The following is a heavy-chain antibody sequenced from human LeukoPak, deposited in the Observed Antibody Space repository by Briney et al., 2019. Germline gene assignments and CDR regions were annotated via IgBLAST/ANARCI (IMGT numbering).Heavy chain of an antibody. J-gene: IGHJ5*02. Sequence: SETLSLTCTVWIGSISSYYWRWMPHPAGKCREGIGHIYTSWSTNYNPPLKSLVNMSVDTSKNQFFLKRSSVTAAETAVYYCTRERRPGRVVTAGNWFDPWGQGTLVTVSS. CDR2: IYTSWST. CDR1: IGSISSYY. CDR3: TRERRPGRVVTAGNWFDP. D-gene: IGHD2-21*02. V-gene: IGHV4-4*07.